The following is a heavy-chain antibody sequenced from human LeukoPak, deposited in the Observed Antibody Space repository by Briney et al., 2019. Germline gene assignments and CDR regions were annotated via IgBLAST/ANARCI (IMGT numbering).Heavy chain of an antibody. CDR1: GFTVSSNY. J-gene: IGHJ3*02. V-gene: IGHV3-53*01. CDR2: IYSGGST. CDR3: AKDLGPHYYDSSGYSDAFDI. Sequence: GGSLRLSCAASGFTVSSNYMSWVRQAPGKGLEWVSVIYSGGSTYYADSVKGRFTISRDNSKNTLYLQMNSLRAEDTAVYYCAKDLGPHYYDSSGYSDAFDIWGQGTMVTVSS. D-gene: IGHD3-22*01.